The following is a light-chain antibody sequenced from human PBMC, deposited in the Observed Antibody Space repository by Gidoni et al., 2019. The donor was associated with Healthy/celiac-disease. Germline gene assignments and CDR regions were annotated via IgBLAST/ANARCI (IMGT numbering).Light chain of an antibody. CDR3: QQRSNWPLT. J-gene: IGKJ4*01. V-gene: IGKV3-11*01. Sequence: VLTLSPATLSLSPGERATLSCRASQSVSSYLAWYQQKPGQTPRLLIYDASNRATGIPARFSGSGSGTDFTLTISSLEPEDFAVYYCQQRSNWPLTFGGGTKVEIK. CDR1: QSVSSY. CDR2: DAS.